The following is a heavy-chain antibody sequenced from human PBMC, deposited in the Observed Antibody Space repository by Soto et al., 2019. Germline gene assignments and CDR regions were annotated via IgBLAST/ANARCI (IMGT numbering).Heavy chain of an antibody. CDR2: TYYRSKWYN. J-gene: IGHJ5*02. D-gene: IGHD6-19*01. CDR3: AREGSPNNWFDP. CDR1: GDSVSTNSAT. Sequence: SQTLSLTCVISGDSVSTNSATWDWIRQSPSRGLEWLGRTYYRSKWYNDCAVSVKSRITINPDTSKNQFSLQLNSVTPEDTAVYYCAREGSPNNWFDPWGQGTLVTVSS. V-gene: IGHV6-1*01.